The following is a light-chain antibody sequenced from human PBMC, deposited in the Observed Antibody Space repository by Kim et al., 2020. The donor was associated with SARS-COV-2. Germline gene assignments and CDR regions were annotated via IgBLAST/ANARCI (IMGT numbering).Light chain of an antibody. J-gene: IGLJ3*02. Sequence: ASDKLSCTLSSGHSSYAIAWQQQQPEKGPRYLMKINSDGSHSKGDGIPDRFSGSSAGAERYLTISSLQAEDEADYYCQTWGTGSWVFGGGTQLTVL. CDR2: INSDGSH. V-gene: IGLV4-69*01. CDR3: QTWGTGSWV. CDR1: SGHSSYA.